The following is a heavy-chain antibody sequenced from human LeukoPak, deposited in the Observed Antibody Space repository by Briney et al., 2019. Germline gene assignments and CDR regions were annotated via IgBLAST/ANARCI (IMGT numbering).Heavy chain of an antibody. Sequence: GGSLRLSCATSGFTFSNFWMSWVRQAPGKGLEWVANIKQDGSEKHYVDAVMGRFTISRDNAKNSLYLQMSSLRAEDTAVYYCATNPPFYDVDFDYWGQGTLVTVSS. J-gene: IGHJ4*02. D-gene: IGHD2/OR15-2a*01. V-gene: IGHV3-7*01. CDR3: ATNPPFYDVDFDY. CDR2: IKQDGSEK. CDR1: GFTFSNFW.